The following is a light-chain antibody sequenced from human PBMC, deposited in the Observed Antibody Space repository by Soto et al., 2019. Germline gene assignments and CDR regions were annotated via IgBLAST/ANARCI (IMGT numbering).Light chain of an antibody. Sequence: DIQMTQSPSSLSASVGDRVTITCRASQSISSYLNWYQQKPGKAPKLLIYAASSLQSGVPSRLSGSGSGTHFTLTISSLQPEDFATYYCQQSYSTSITFGQGTRLEIK. V-gene: IGKV1-39*01. CDR1: QSISSY. CDR3: QQSYSTSIT. CDR2: AAS. J-gene: IGKJ5*01.